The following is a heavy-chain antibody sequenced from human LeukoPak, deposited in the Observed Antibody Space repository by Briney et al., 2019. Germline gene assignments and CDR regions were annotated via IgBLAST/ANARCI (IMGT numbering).Heavy chain of an antibody. CDR1: GGTFGSYA. CDR2: IIPIFGTA. D-gene: IGHD5-12*01. V-gene: IGHV1-69*06. J-gene: IGHJ6*04. CDR3: ARGQRGYDYDYYYGMDV. Sequence: SVKVSCKASGGTFGSYAISWVRQAPGQGLEWMGGIIPIFGTANYAQKFQGRVTITADKSTSTAYMELSSLRSEDTAVYYCARGQRGYDYDYYYGMDVWGKGTTVTVSS.